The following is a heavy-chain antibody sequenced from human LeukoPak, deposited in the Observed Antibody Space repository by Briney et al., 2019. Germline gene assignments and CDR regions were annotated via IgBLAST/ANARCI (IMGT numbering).Heavy chain of an antibody. V-gene: IGHV1-2*02. D-gene: IGHD6-19*01. CDR1: GYTFTGYY. CDR3: ARRIAVAVLNSYYFDY. J-gene: IGHJ4*02. CDR2: INPNSGGT. Sequence: GASVKVSCKASGYTFTGYYMHWVRQAPGQGLEWMGWINPNSGGTNYAQKLQGRVTMTTDTSTSTAYMELRSLRSDDTAVYYCARRIAVAVLNSYYFDYWGQGTLVTVSS.